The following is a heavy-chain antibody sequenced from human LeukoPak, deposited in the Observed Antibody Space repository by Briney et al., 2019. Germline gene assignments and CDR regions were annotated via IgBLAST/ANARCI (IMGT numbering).Heavy chain of an antibody. V-gene: IGHV4-39*07. D-gene: IGHD6-25*01. CDR3: AREFRIPAARVYSFDS. CDR1: GGSISNRSYY. CDR2: IYHSGST. Sequence: SETLSLTCTVSGGSISNRSYYWGWIRQPPGKGLEWIGSIYHSGSTYYNPSLKSRVTISVDTSKNQFSLKLSSVTAADTAVYYCAREFRIPAARVYSFDSWGQGTLVTVFS. J-gene: IGHJ4*02.